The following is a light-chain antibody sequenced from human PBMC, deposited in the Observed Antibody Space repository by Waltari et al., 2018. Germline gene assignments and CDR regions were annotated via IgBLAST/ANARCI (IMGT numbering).Light chain of an antibody. Sequence: QSALTQPPSASGSPGQSVTISCTGTSSDVGGYNYVSWYQQHPGNAPKLMIYEVSKRPSGVPDRFSGSKSGNTASLTISGLQAEDEADYYCSSYAGSTYYVFGTGTKVTVL. CDR2: EVS. J-gene: IGLJ1*01. CDR3: SSYAGSTYYV. CDR1: SSDVGGYNY. V-gene: IGLV2-8*01.